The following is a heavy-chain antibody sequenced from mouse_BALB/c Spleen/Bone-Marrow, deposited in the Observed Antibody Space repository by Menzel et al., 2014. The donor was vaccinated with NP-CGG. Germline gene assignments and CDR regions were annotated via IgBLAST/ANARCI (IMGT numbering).Heavy chain of an antibody. CDR2: IDPANGNT. Sequence: VQLQQPGAELVKPGASVKLSCTASGFNIKDTYKHWVKQRPEQGLEWIGRIDPANGNTKYDPKFQGEATITADTSSNTAYLQLSSLTPEDTAVYYCASYDYGYYFDYWGQGTTLTVSP. D-gene: IGHD2-4*01. CDR3: ASYDYGYYFDY. CDR1: GFNIKDTY. J-gene: IGHJ2*01. V-gene: IGHV14-3*02.